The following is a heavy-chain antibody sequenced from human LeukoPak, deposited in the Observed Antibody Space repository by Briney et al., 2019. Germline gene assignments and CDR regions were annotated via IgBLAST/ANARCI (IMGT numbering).Heavy chain of an antibody. Sequence: PSETLSLTCTVSGDSISSSSFFWGWIRQPPGKGLEWIGAVYSENTYYNPSLKSRVSISVDTSKNQFSLTMSSVTAADTAVYFCARGLEVRARVGYHYYMDVWGKGTTVTVSS. J-gene: IGHJ6*03. CDR2: VYSENT. CDR1: GDSISSSSFF. CDR3: ARGLEVRARVGYHYYMDV. D-gene: IGHD1-26*01. V-gene: IGHV4-39*07.